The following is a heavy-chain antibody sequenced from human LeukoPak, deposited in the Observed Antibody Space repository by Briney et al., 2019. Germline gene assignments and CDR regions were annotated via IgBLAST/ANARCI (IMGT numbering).Heavy chain of an antibody. Sequence: PSETLSLTCTVSGGSVSSGSYYWSWIRQPPEKGLEWIGYIYYSGSTNYNPSLKSRVTISVDTSKNQFSLKLSSVTAADTAVYYCARDRDDSGWYYYGMDVWGQGTTVTVSS. CDR2: IYYSGST. CDR3: ARDRDDSGWYYYGMDV. CDR1: GGSVSSGSYY. J-gene: IGHJ6*02. D-gene: IGHD6-19*01. V-gene: IGHV4-61*01.